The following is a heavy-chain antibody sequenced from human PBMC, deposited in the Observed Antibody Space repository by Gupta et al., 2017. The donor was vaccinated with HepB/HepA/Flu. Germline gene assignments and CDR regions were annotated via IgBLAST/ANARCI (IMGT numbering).Heavy chain of an antibody. CDR2: IYRDDDK. CDR1: GVSLTTSGVG. V-gene: IGHV2-5*02. D-gene: IGHD3-22*01. J-gene: IGHJ4*02. Sequence: QITLKEAGPMMVKPTQTLTLTCTVSGVSLTTSGVGVAWVRQPPTKALEWLALIYRDDDKRYSPSLKSRLTITKDTSKNHVVLTMTNMDPVDTATYYCAHGSSSDYHSFDYWGQGTLVTVFS. CDR3: AHGSSSDYHSFDY.